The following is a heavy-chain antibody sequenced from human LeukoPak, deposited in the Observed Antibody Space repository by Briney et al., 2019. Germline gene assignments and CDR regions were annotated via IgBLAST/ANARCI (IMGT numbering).Heavy chain of an antibody. CDR3: ARAGYYDSSGYY. D-gene: IGHD3-22*01. V-gene: IGHV4-38-2*02. CDR2: IYHSGST. Sequence: SETLSLTCTVSGYSISSGYYWGWIRQPPGKGLEWIGSIYHSGSTYYNPSLKSRVTISVDTSKNQFSLKLSSVTAADTAVYYCARAGYYDSSGYYWGQGILVTVSS. CDR1: GYSISSGYY. J-gene: IGHJ4*02.